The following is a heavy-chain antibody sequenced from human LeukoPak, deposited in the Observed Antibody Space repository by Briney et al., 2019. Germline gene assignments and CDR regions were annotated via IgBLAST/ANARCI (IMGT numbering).Heavy chain of an antibody. Sequence: PGESLKISCKGSGYSFISYWIGWVRQMPGKGLEWMGIICPGDSDTRYSPSFQGQVTISADKSISTAYLQWSSLKASDTAMYYCARHRNYGGYYYYYGMDVWGQGTTVTVSS. V-gene: IGHV5-51*01. CDR2: ICPGDSDT. CDR1: GYSFISYW. J-gene: IGHJ6*02. D-gene: IGHD4-11*01. CDR3: ARHRNYGGYYYYYGMDV.